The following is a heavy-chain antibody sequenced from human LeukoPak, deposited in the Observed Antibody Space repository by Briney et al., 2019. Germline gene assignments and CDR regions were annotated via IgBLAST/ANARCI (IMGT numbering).Heavy chain of an antibody. J-gene: IGHJ4*02. V-gene: IGHV3-33*01. CDR3: ASALSARQTNQFDY. CDR2: IWYDGSNK. Sequence: GRSLRLFCAASGFTFSSYGMHWVRQAPGKGLEWVAVIWYDGSNKYYADSVKGRFTISRDNSKNTLYLQMNSLRAEDTAVYYCASALSARQTNQFDYWGQGTLVTVSS. CDR1: GFTFSSYG. D-gene: IGHD6-6*01.